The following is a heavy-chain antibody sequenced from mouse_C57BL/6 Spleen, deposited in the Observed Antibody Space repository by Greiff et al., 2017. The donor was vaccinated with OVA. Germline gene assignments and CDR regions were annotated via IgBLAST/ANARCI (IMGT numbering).Heavy chain of an antibody. CDR1: GYTFTSYW. D-gene: IGHD1-1*01. Sequence: QVQLQQPGAELVMPGASVKLSCKASGYTFTSYWMHWVKQRPGQGLEWIGEIDPSDSYTNYNQKFKGKSTLTVDKSSSTAYMQLSSLTSEDSAVYDCARGGYGSSYLYYFDYWGQGTTLTVSS. CDR2: IDPSDSYT. V-gene: IGHV1-69*01. J-gene: IGHJ2*01. CDR3: ARGGYGSSYLYYFDY.